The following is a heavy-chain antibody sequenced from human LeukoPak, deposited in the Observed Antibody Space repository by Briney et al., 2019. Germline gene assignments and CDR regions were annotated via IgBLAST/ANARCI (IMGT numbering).Heavy chain of an antibody. CDR2: INPNSGGT. Sequence: ASVKVSCKASGYTFTSYYIHWVRQAPGQGLEWMGWINPNSGGTNYAQKFQGRVTMTRDTSISTAYMELSRLRSDDTAVYYCARVRRYSSSSNHFDYWGQGTLVTVSS. D-gene: IGHD6-13*01. CDR3: ARVRRYSSSSNHFDY. J-gene: IGHJ4*02. V-gene: IGHV1-2*02. CDR1: GYTFTSYY.